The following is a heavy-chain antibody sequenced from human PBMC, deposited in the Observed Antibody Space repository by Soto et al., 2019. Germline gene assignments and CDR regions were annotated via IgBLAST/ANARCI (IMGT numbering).Heavy chain of an antibody. CDR1: GFTVSSNH. Sequence: EVQLVESGGGLVPPGGSLRLSCAASGFTVSSNHMSWVRQAPGKGLEWVSLIYSGGSTYYADSVKGRFTFSRDNSKNTLYLQMNSLRDEDTAVYYCAGPGEQHRYWGQGTLVTVSS. J-gene: IGHJ4*02. CDR3: AGPGEQHRY. V-gene: IGHV3-66*01. CDR2: IYSGGST. D-gene: IGHD3-16*01.